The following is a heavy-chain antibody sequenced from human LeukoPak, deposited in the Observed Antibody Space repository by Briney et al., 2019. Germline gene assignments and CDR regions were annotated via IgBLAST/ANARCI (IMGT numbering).Heavy chain of an antibody. Sequence: GASVKVSCKASGYTFTTYAMNWVRQAPGQGLEWMGWINPNSGGTNYAQKFQGRVTMTRDTSISTAYMELRSLRSDDTAVYYCARTPREQWLVQVDYWGQGTLVTVSS. CDR3: ARTPREQWLVQVDY. D-gene: IGHD6-19*01. V-gene: IGHV1-2*02. CDR1: GYTFTTYA. J-gene: IGHJ4*02. CDR2: INPNSGGT.